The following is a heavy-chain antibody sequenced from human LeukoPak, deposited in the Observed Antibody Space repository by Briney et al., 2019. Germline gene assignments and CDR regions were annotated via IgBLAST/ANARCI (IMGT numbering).Heavy chain of an antibody. V-gene: IGHV1-69*05. Sequence: VASVKVSCKASGGTFSSYAVSWVRQAPGQGLEWMGGIIPIFGTANYAQKFQGRVTITTDESTSTAYMELSSLRSEDTAVYYCARGRGVYGDYVWGPRYYYYYYMDVWGKGTTVTVSS. CDR2: IIPIFGTA. CDR3: ARGRGVYGDYVWGPRYYYYYYMDV. D-gene: IGHD4-17*01. CDR1: GGTFSSYA. J-gene: IGHJ6*03.